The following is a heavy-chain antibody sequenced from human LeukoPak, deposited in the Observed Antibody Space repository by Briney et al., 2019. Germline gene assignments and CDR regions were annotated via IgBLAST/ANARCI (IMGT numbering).Heavy chain of an antibody. CDR1: GFTFSSYS. CDR3: AYSYYYGSGFDY. J-gene: IGHJ4*02. Sequence: GGSLRLSCAASGFTFSSYSMNWVREAPGKGLEWGSYISSSSSTIYYADSVKGRFTISRDNAKNSLYLQMNSLRAEDTAVYYCAYSYYYGSGFDYWGQGTLVTVSS. V-gene: IGHV3-48*01. D-gene: IGHD3-10*01. CDR2: ISSSSSTI.